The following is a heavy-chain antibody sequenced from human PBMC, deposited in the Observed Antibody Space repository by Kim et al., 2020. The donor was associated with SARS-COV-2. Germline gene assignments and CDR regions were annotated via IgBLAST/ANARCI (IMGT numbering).Heavy chain of an antibody. CDR1: GFTFSDYY. CDR2: ISSSGSTI. CDR3: ARDPPPRITIFGVGREYGMDL. Sequence: GGSLRLSCAASGFTFSDYYMNWIRQAPGKGLEWVSYISSSGSTIYYADSEKGLFTISRENAKNSLYLQMNSLRAEHAAVYYCARDPPPRITIFGVGREYGMDLWGQGTTVTVSS. V-gene: IGHV3-11*01. D-gene: IGHD3-3*01. J-gene: IGHJ6*02.